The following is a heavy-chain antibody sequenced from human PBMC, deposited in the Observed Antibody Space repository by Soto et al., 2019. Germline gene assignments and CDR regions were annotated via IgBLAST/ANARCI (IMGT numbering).Heavy chain of an antibody. CDR3: AHRRAADRPFYLDY. CDR2: LYRNDDR. D-gene: IGHD6-13*01. CDR1: GFSLSTSGVC. V-gene: IGHV2-5*01. Sequence: QITLKESGPTLVKPTQTLTLTCTFSGFSLSTSGVCVGWIRQPPGKALEWLAVLYRNDDRRYSPSLTSRLIITKDTSRNQVLLTMTNMDPVDTATYYCAHRRAADRPFYLDYWGQGDLVTVYS. J-gene: IGHJ4*02.